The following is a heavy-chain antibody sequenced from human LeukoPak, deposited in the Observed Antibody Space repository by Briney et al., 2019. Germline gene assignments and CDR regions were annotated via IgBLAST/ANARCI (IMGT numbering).Heavy chain of an antibody. CDR1: GGSISSSSYY. V-gene: IGHV4-39*01. D-gene: IGHD6-19*01. CDR2: IYYSGST. J-gene: IGHJ4*02. Sequence: SETLSLTCTVSGGSISSSSYYWGWIRQPPGKGLEWIGSIYYSGSTYYNPSLKSRVTISVDTSKNQFSLKLSSVTAADTAVYYCARRPPPPGSSDWWGADYWGQGTLVTVSS. CDR3: ARRPPPPGSSDWWGADY.